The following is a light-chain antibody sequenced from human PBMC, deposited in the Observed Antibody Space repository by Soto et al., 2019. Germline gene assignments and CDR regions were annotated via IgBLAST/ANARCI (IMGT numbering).Light chain of an antibody. CDR3: CSYAGSPRYV. CDR1: SSDVGGYNY. J-gene: IGLJ1*01. Sequence: QSVLTQPRPVSGSPGQSVTISCTGTSSDVGGYNYVSWYQQHPGKAPKVMIYDVSERPSGVPDRFSGSKSGNTASLTISGLQAEDEADYYCCSYAGSPRYVLGTGTKVTVL. CDR2: DVS. V-gene: IGLV2-11*01.